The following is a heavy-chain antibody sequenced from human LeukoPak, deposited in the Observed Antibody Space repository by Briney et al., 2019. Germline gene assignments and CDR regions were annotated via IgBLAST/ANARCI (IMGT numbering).Heavy chain of an antibody. J-gene: IGHJ4*02. CDR3: ARVPRRLRLGELSLDY. Sequence: ASVKVSCKASGYTSTGYYMHWVRQAPGQGLEWMGRINPNSGGTNYAQKFQGRVTMTRDTSISTAYMELSRLRSDDTAVYYCARVPRRLRLGELSLDYWGQGTLVTASS. CDR1: GYTSTGYY. D-gene: IGHD3-16*02. V-gene: IGHV1-2*06. CDR2: INPNSGGT.